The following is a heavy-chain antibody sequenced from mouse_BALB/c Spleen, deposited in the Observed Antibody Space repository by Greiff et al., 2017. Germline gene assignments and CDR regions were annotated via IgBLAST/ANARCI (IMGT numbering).Heavy chain of an antibody. J-gene: IGHJ4*01. Sequence: EVMLVESGGGLVQPGGSRKLSCAASGFTFSSFGMHWVRQAPEKGLEWVAYISSGSSTIYYADTVKGRFTISRDNPKNTLFLQMTSLRSEDTAMYYCARYGYDGDGYAMDYWGQGTSVTVSS. CDR1: GFTFSSFG. CDR3: ARYGYDGDGYAMDY. CDR2: ISSGSSTI. D-gene: IGHD2-2*01. V-gene: IGHV5-17*02.